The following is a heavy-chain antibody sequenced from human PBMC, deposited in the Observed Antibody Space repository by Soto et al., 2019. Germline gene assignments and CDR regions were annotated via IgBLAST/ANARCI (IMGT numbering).Heavy chain of an antibody. D-gene: IGHD3-10*01. Sequence: EVQLVESGGGLVKPGGSLRLSCAASGFICSSYSMNWVRQAPGKGLEWVSSISPRSDYIYFADSMRGRFTISRDNAQNSLYLHMNNLRAEHTAVYHCARVSGTLERYSDLDYWGQGTLVTVSS. V-gene: IGHV3-21*06. CDR2: ISPRSDYI. CDR3: ARVSGTLERYSDLDY. J-gene: IGHJ4*02. CDR1: GFICSSYS.